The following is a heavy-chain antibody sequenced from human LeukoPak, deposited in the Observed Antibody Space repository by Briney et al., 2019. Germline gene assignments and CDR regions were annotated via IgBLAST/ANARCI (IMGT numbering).Heavy chain of an antibody. CDR3: ARRDITSGIDY. D-gene: IGHD5-12*01. J-gene: IGHJ4*02. CDR2: IYYSGST. Sequence: PSETLSLTCTVSGGSTSSYYWSWIRQPPGKGLEWIGYIYYSGSTNYNPSLKSRVTVSIDTSKNQFSLRLSSVTAADTAVYYCARRDITSGIDYWGQGTLVTVSS. CDR1: GGSTSSYY. V-gene: IGHV4-59*01.